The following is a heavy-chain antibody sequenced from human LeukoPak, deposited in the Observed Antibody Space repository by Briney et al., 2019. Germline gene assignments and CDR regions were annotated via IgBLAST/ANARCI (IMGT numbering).Heavy chain of an antibody. CDR2: IYSSGST. J-gene: IGHJ4*02. CDR3: ARRTSKGDFDH. D-gene: IGHD3-16*01. V-gene: IGHV4-59*08. CDR1: GGSISSYY. Sequence: KPSETLSLTCTVSGGSISSYYWSWIRQPPGSGLEWIGYIYSSGSTNYNPSLKSRVTISVDTSKSQFSLKVRSVTAADTAVYYCARRTSKGDFDHWGQGTLVTVSS.